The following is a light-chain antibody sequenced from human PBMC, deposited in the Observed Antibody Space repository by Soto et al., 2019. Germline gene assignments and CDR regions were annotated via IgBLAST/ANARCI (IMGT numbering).Light chain of an antibody. Sequence: EIVLTQSPATLSLSPGERATLSCRASQSVGSSLAWYQQRPGQAPRRLMYDAFISATGIPARFSGIESGTDFTLTISSLETEDFAVYYCHQYDNAPQTYGQGTKVDI. CDR1: QSVGSS. J-gene: IGKJ2*01. CDR2: DAF. CDR3: HQYDNAPQT. V-gene: IGKV3-11*01.